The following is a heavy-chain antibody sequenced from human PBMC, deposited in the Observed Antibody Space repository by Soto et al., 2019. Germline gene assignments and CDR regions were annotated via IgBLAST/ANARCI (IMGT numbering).Heavy chain of an antibody. CDR3: ARHPLDGLS. V-gene: IGHV4-39*01. D-gene: IGHD2-2*03. J-gene: IGHJ4*02. CDR1: SGCICICGDD. Sequence: SGCLDLSCTVCSGCICICGDDGGWIRQPPGKGLEWIGSIYYSGSTYYNPSLKSRVTISVDTSKNQFSLKLSSVTAADTAVYYCARHPLDGLSWGKGTLVTV. CDR2: IYYSGST.